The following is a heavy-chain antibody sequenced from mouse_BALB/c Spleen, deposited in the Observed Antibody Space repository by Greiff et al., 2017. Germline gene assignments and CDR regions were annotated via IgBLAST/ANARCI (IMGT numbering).Heavy chain of an antibody. J-gene: IGHJ3*01. V-gene: IGHV1-42*01. Sequence: VQLQQSGPELVKTGASVKISCKASGYSFTDYYMHWVKQSPEKSFEWIGEINPSTGGTSYNQKFKGKATLTVDKSSSTAYMQLKSLTSEDSAVYYCARDDYGSSYPAWFAYWGQGTLVTVSA. CDR3: ARDDYGSSYPAWFAY. D-gene: IGHD1-1*01. CDR1: GYSFTDYY. CDR2: INPSTGGT.